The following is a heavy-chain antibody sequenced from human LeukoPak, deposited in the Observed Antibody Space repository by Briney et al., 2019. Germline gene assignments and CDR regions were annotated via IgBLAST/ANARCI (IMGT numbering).Heavy chain of an antibody. Sequence: GGSLRLSCAASGFTFSSYWMHWVRQAPGKGLVWVSRINSDGSSTSYADSVEGRFTISRDNDKNTLYLQMNSLRAEDTAVYYCQGAPQLWSRHFDYWGQGTLVTVSS. CDR1: GFTFSSYW. CDR2: INSDGSST. CDR3: QGAPQLWSRHFDY. J-gene: IGHJ4*02. V-gene: IGHV3-74*01. D-gene: IGHD5-18*01.